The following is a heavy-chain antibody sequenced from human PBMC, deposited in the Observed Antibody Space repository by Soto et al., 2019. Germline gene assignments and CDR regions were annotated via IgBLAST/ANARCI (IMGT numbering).Heavy chain of an antibody. V-gene: IGHV3-23*01. CDR2: IIGSGGST. D-gene: IGHD3-10*01. CDR3: AKPPLGFGESY. Sequence: GGSLRLSCAASGFTFSSNAMSWVRQAPGKGLGWGSAIIGSGGSTYYGDSVKGRFTISRDNSKNTLYLQMNSLRAEDTAVYYCAKPPLGFGESYWGQGTLVTVSS. J-gene: IGHJ4*02. CDR1: GFTFSSNA.